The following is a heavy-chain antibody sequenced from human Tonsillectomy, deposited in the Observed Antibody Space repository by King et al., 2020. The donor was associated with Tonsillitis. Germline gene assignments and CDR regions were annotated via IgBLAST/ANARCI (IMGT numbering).Heavy chain of an antibody. Sequence: QLVQSGAEVKKPGSSVKVSCKASGGTFSSYAISWVRQAPGQGLEWMGRIIPILGIANYAQKFQGRVTLTAAKSTGTAYLGRSSRGSEDTAVYYCARDLAVYCTNGVCPFDYWGQGTLVTVSS. D-gene: IGHD2-8*01. J-gene: IGHJ4*02. CDR3: ARDLAVYCTNGVCPFDY. CDR1: GGTFSSYA. V-gene: IGHV1-69*09. CDR2: IIPILGIA.